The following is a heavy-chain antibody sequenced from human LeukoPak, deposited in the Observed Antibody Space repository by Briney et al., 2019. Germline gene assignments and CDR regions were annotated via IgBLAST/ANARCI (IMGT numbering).Heavy chain of an antibody. V-gene: IGHV4-59*01. Sequence: SETLSLTCTVSGGSISRYYWSWIRQPPGKGLEWIGYIYYIVSTNYNPSLRSRATISVDTSKYQFSLKLSSVTAADTAVYYCARGGIRYFDWLFDYWGQGTLVTVSS. D-gene: IGHD3-9*01. J-gene: IGHJ4*02. CDR3: ARGGIRYFDWLFDY. CDR1: GGSISRYY. CDR2: IYYIVST.